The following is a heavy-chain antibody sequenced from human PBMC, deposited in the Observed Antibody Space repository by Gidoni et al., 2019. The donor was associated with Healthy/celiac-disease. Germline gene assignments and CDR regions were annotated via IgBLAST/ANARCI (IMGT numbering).Heavy chain of an antibody. CDR2: ISYDGSNK. V-gene: IGHV3-30*18. CDR3: AKDLRPNSGYDY. Sequence: QVQLVESGGGVVQPGRSLRLSCAASGFTFSSYGMHWVRPAPGKGLEWVAVISYDGSNKYYADSVKGRFTISRDNSKNTLYLQMNSLRAEDTAVYYCAKDLRPNSGYDYWGQGTLVTVSS. CDR1: GFTFSSYG. D-gene: IGHD5-12*01. J-gene: IGHJ4*02.